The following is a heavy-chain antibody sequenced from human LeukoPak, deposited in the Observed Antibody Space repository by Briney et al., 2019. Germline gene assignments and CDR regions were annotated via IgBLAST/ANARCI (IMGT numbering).Heavy chain of an antibody. CDR3: ARERDAFDI. V-gene: IGHV3-30*04. Sequence: GGSLRLSCAASGFTFSRYAMHWVRQAPGKGLEWVAVFTYDGNDKYYADSVEGRFTISRDNSKNTLYLQMNGLRVEDTGAYFCARERDAFDIRGQGTMVTVSS. J-gene: IGHJ3*02. CDR1: GFTFSRYA. CDR2: FTYDGNDK.